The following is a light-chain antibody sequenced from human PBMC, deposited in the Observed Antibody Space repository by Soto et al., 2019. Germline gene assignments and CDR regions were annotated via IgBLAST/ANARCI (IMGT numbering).Light chain of an antibody. CDR3: QQYDKWPRT. J-gene: IGKJ1*01. V-gene: IGKV3-15*01. CDR1: QSVSSN. CDR2: GAS. Sequence: EIVMTQSPATLSVSPGERATLCFRASQSVSSNLAWYQHKPGQSPRLLIYGASARATGIPARFSGGGSGAEYTLTTSSLQSEDFAVYYCQQYDKWPRTFGQGTKVDIK.